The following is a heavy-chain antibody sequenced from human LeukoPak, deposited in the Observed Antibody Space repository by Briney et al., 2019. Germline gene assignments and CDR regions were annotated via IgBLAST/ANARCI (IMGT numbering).Heavy chain of an antibody. V-gene: IGHV3-23*01. CDR2: ISGSGGST. J-gene: IGHJ6*03. Sequence: GGSLRLSCAASGFTFSSYAMSWVRQAPGKGLEWVSAISGSGGSTYYADSVKGRFTISRDNSKNTLYLQMNSLRAEDTAVYYCAKRLDSSGLLHYYYMDVWGKGTTVTISS. D-gene: IGHD3-22*01. CDR1: GFTFSSYA. CDR3: AKRLDSSGLLHYYYMDV.